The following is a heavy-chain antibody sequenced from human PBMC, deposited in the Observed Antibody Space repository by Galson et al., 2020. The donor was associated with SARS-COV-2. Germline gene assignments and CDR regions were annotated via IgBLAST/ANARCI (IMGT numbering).Heavy chain of an antibody. V-gene: IGHV4-39*01. Sequence: SQTLSLTCTVSGGSISSTTYYWGWIRQPPGKGLEWIGSIYYSGGTYYNPSLKSRVTISVDTSKNQFSLRLSSVTAADTAVYYCARAVAGTFGTDNFFDPWGQGTLVTVSS. J-gene: IGHJ5*02. D-gene: IGHD6-19*01. CDR3: ARAVAGTFGTDNFFDP. CDR1: GGSISSTTYY. CDR2: IYYSGGT.